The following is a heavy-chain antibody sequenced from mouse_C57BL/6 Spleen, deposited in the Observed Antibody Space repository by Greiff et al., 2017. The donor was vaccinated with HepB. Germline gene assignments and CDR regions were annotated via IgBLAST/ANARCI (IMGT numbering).Heavy chain of an antibody. CDR1: GFNIKDDY. CDR2: IDPENGDT. J-gene: IGHJ4*01. CDR3: TTRNWDAMDY. D-gene: IGHD4-1*02. V-gene: IGHV14-4*01. Sequence: VQLKQSGAELVRPGASVKLSCTASGFNIKDDYMHWVKQRPEQGLEWIGWIDPENGDTEYASKFQGQATITADTSSNTAYLQLSSLTSEDTAVYYCTTRNWDAMDYWGQGTSVTVSS.